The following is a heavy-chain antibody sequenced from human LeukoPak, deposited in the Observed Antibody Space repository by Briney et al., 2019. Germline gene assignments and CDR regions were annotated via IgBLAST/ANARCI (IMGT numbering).Heavy chain of an antibody. Sequence: GASVKVSCKASGYAFTSYGISWVRQAPGQGLEWMGWISAYNGNTNYAQKLQGRVTMTTDTSTSTAYMELRSLRSDDTAVYYCAREGTRDSGYDLGDAFDIWGQGTMVTVSS. CDR2: ISAYNGNT. J-gene: IGHJ3*02. V-gene: IGHV1-18*01. CDR1: GYAFTSYG. D-gene: IGHD5-12*01. CDR3: AREGTRDSGYDLGDAFDI.